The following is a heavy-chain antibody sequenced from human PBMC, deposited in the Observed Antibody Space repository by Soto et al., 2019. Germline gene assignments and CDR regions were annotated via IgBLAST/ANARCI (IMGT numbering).Heavy chain of an antibody. J-gene: IGHJ6*02. Sequence: QMHLVESGGGVVQPGRSLRLSCAASGFTFSSYGMHWVRQAPGKGLEWVALISSDGSNEYYADSVQGRFTISRDNSKNMLYLQMNSLRAEDTALYYCAKSPGVVIAEAILKGVYYYGMHVWGQGTTVTVSS. CDR3: AKSPGVVIAEAILKGVYYYGMHV. V-gene: IGHV3-30*18. CDR1: GFTFSSYG. CDR2: ISSDGSNE. D-gene: IGHD6-13*01.